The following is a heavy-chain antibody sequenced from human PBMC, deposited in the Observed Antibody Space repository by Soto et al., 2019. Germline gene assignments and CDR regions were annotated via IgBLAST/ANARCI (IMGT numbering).Heavy chain of an antibody. CDR2: IIPIFGTA. D-gene: IGHD1-26*01. Sequence: SVKVSCKTSGGTFSSYAISWVRQAPGQGLEWMGGIIPIFGTANYAQKFQGRVTITADESTSTAYMELSSLRSEDTAVYYCARGRLSIVGATGYFDYWGQGTLVTVSS. J-gene: IGHJ4*02. CDR3: ARGRLSIVGATGYFDY. V-gene: IGHV1-69*13. CDR1: GGTFSSYA.